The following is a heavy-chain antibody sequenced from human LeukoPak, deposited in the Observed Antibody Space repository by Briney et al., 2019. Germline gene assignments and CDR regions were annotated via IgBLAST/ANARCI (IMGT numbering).Heavy chain of an antibody. D-gene: IGHD3-10*01. CDR2: ISSSSSTI. Sequence: GGSLRLSCAASGFTFSSYSMNWVRQAPGKGLEWVSYISSSSSTIYYADSVKGRFTISRDNATNSLYLQMNSLRAEDTAVYYCARDTSVLLGFGEIRKYDYWGQGTLVTVSS. J-gene: IGHJ4*02. CDR3: ARDTSVLLGFGEIRKYDY. CDR1: GFTFSSYS. V-gene: IGHV3-48*01.